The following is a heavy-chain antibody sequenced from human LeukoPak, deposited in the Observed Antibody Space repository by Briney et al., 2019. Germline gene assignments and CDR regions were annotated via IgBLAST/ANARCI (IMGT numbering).Heavy chain of an antibody. CDR2: FDPEDGET. Sequence: ASVKVSCKASGYTFTSYYMHWVRQAPGKGLEWMGGFDPEDGETIYAQKFQGRVTMTEDTSTDTAYMELSSLRSEDTAVYYCATGDYDFWSGYYTNYGMDVWGQGTTVTVSS. D-gene: IGHD3-3*01. CDR1: GYTFTSYY. J-gene: IGHJ6*02. V-gene: IGHV1-24*01. CDR3: ATGDYDFWSGYYTNYGMDV.